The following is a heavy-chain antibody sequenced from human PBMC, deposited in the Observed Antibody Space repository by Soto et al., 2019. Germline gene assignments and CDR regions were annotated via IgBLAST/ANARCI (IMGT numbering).Heavy chain of an antibody. CDR3: AKPGGAVAGTGDFDY. D-gene: IGHD6-19*01. CDR2: ISGSGGST. V-gene: IGHV3-23*01. Sequence: EVQLLESGGGLVQPGGSLRLSCAASGFTFSSYAMSWVRQAPGKGLEWVSAISGSGGSTYYADSVKGRFTSSSDNSKNTLYLQMNSLRAEDTAVYYCAKPGGAVAGTGDFDYWGQGTLVTVSS. J-gene: IGHJ4*02. CDR1: GFTFSSYA.